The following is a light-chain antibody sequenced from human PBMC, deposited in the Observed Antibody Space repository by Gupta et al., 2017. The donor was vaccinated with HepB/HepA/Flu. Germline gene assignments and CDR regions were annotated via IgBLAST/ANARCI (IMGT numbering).Light chain of an antibody. CDR2: DDY. CDR3: QVWDSGSDHVV. J-gene: IGLJ2*01. Sequence: SYVLTPPPSESVAPGETATLICGGDNIGNQRVSWYRQKAGQAPMLVVYDDYDRPSGITERLSGSHSGHTATLTITRVEAGDEADYYCQVWDSGSDHVVFGGGTKLTVL. CDR1: NIGNQR. V-gene: IGLV3-21*02.